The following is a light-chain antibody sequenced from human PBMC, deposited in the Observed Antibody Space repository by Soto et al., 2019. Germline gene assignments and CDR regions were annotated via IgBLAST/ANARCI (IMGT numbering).Light chain of an antibody. CDR3: QQRSNWLT. J-gene: IGKJ1*01. CDR1: QSVSSY. V-gene: IGKV3-11*01. Sequence: EIVLTQSPATLSLSPGERATLSCRASQSVSSYLAWYQQKPGQAPRLLIYDVSKRATGIPARFSGSGSGTDFTLTISSLEPEDFAVYYCQQRSNWLTFGQGTKVEIK. CDR2: DVS.